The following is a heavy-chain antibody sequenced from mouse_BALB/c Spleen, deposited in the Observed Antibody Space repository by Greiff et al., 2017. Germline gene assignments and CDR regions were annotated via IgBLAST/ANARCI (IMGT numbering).Heavy chain of an antibody. D-gene: IGHD1-1*01. V-gene: IGHV5-6-5*01. CDR3: ARGRGDYYGWFAY. Sequence: EVKLVESGGGLVKPGGSLKLSCAASGFTFSSYAMSWVRQTPEKRLEWVASISSGGSTYYPDSVKGRFTISRDNARNILYLQMSSLRSEDTAMYHCARGRGDYYGWFAYWGQGTLVTVSA. J-gene: IGHJ3*01. CDR2: ISSGGST. CDR1: GFTFSSYA.